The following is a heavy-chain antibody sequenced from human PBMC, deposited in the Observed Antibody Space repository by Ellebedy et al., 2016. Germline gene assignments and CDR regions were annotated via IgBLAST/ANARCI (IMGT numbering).Heavy chain of an antibody. V-gene: IGHV3-74*01. D-gene: IGHD1/OR15-1a*01. CDR1: GFTFSSYW. CDR3: ASVLNWDNAFDI. CDR2: INSDGSST. Sequence: GESLKISCAASGFTFSSYWMHWVRQAPGKGLVWVSRINSDGSSTSYADSVKGRFTISRDNAKNTLYLQMNSLRAEDTAVYYCASVLNWDNAFDIWGQGTMVTVSS. J-gene: IGHJ3*02.